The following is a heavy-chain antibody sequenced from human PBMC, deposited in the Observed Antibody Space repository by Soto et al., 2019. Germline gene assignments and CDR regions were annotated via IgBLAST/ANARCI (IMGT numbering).Heavy chain of an antibody. Sequence: ASVKVSCKTSGYTFSSYGISWVRQAPGQGLEWMGWITPYFGSTKYAQRLQDRVTLTTDTSTSTVHMELRSLRSDDTAVYYCARGPRASYYYDSHSHSFLFWGQGTPVTVSS. CDR3: ARGPRASYYYDSHSHSFLF. CDR1: GYTFSSYG. V-gene: IGHV1-18*01. CDR2: ITPYFGST. J-gene: IGHJ1*01. D-gene: IGHD3-22*01.